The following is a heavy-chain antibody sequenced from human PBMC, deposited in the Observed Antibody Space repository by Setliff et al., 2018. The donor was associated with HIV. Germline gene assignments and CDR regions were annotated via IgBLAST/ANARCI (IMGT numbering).Heavy chain of an antibody. CDR2: IIPMSGVP. J-gene: IGHJ6*03. V-gene: IGHV1-69*10. CDR3: ARNPEMAALNYFYYYMDV. Sequence: SVKVSCKASGGNFRSYGISWVRQAPGQGLEWMGGIIPMSGVPKYAQKFQGRVTITADKSTSTAYMELSRLRSEDTAVYYCARNPEMAALNYFYYYMDVWGKGTTVTVSS. CDR1: GGNFRSYG. D-gene: IGHD6-19*01.